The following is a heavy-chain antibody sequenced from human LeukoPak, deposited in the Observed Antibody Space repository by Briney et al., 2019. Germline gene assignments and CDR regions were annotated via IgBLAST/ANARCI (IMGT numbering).Heavy chain of an antibody. V-gene: IGHV3-21*01. J-gene: IGHJ4*02. CDR1: GFTFSSYS. CDR3: AKLAVAEFDY. D-gene: IGHD6-19*01. CDR2: ISSSSSYI. Sequence: GGSLRLSCAASGFTFSSYSMNWVRQAPGKGLEWVSSISSSSSYIYYADSVKGRFTISRDNAKNSLYLQMNSLRAEVTAVYYCAKLAVAEFDYWGQGTLVTASS.